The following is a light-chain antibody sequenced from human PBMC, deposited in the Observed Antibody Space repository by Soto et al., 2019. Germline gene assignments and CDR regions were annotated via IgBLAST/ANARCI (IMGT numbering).Light chain of an antibody. CDR1: SSDVGAYNY. J-gene: IGLJ1*01. CDR3: SSYEGSNTYV. CDR2: EVS. V-gene: IGLV2-8*01. Sequence: QSVLTQPPSASGSPGHSVTISCTGTSSDVGAYNYVSWYQQHPGKGPKLMIYEVSKRPSGVPDRFSGSKSGNTASLTVSGLQAEDETDYYCSSYEGSNTYVFGTGTKVTVL.